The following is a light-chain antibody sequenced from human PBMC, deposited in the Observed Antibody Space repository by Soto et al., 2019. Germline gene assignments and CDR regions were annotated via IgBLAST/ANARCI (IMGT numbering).Light chain of an antibody. CDR1: QSISSY. V-gene: IGKV1-39*01. CDR2: AAS. CDR3: QQSYSTPPWT. J-gene: IGKJ1*01. Sequence: DIQMTQSPSSLSASVGDRVTITCRASQSISSYLNWYQQKPGKAPKLLIYAASSLLSGVPSRFSGSGSGTDVSLTISSLQPEDFATYYCQQSYSTPPWTFGQGTKVEIK.